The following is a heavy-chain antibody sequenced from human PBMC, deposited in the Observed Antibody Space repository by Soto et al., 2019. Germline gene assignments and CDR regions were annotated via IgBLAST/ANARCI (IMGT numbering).Heavy chain of an antibody. V-gene: IGHV1-18*01. CDR2: ISAYNGNT. Sequence: GASVKVSCKASGYTFTSYGISWVRQAPGQGLEWMGWISAYNGNTNYAQKLQGRVTMTTDTSTSTAYMELRSLRSDDTAVYYCAGDQSTTAPTGFDPWGQGTLVTVSS. J-gene: IGHJ5*02. CDR1: GYTFTSYG. CDR3: AGDQSTTAPTGFDP. D-gene: IGHD2-2*01.